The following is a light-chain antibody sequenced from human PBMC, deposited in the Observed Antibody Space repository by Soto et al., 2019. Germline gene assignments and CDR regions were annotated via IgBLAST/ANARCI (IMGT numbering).Light chain of an antibody. Sequence: DIQMTQSPSSLSTSVGDRVTITCRASQYINNYLNWYQQKPGKAPKLLIFAAYNLQSGVPSRFSGSGSGTDFTLTISSLQPEDFATYHCQQYSSYLYTFGQGTKLEI. CDR1: QYINNY. CDR3: QQYSSYLYT. J-gene: IGKJ2*01. CDR2: AAY. V-gene: IGKV1-39*01.